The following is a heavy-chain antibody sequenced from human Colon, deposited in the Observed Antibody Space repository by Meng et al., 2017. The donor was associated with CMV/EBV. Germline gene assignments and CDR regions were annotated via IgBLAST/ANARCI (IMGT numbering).Heavy chain of an antibody. CDR3: ARALIAVSGTFYFDY. CDR1: GYSFTSYA. CDR2: ISTHNGDT. D-gene: IGHD6-19*01. V-gene: IGHV1-18*01. Sequence: QVQLVQSGAEVKRPGASVEVSCKSSGYSFTSYAINWVRQAPGQGLEWMGWISTHNGDTNYEQKFQGRVTMATDTSTSTAYMELRRLRSDDTGVYYCARALIAVSGTFYFDYWGQETLVTVSS. J-gene: IGHJ4*02.